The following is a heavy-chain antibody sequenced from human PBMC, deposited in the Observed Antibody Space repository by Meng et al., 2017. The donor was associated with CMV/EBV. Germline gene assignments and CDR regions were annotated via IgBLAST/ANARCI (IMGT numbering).Heavy chain of an antibody. J-gene: IGHJ2*01. CDR2: INHSGST. CDR1: GGSFSGYY. D-gene: IGHD3-16*01. V-gene: IGHV4-34*01. CDR3: ASAPVLGGFRWYFDL. Sequence: SETLSLTCAVYGGSFSGYYWSWIRQPPGKGLEWIGEINHSGSTNYNPSLKSRVTISVDTSKNQFSLKLSSVTAADTAVYYCASAPVLGGFRWYFDLWGRGTLVTVSS.